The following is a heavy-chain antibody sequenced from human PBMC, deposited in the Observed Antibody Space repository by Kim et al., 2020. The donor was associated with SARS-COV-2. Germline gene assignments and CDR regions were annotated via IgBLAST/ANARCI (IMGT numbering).Heavy chain of an antibody. V-gene: IGHV4-38-2*02. CDR1: GYSISSGYY. J-gene: IGHJ5*02. CDR3: ARVSSNWNDVSWFDP. D-gene: IGHD1-20*01. CDR2: IYHSGST. Sequence: SETLSLTCTVSGYSISSGYYWGWIRQPPGKGLEWIGSIYHSGSTYYNPSLKSRVTISVDTSKNQFSLKLSSVTAADTAVYYCARVSSNWNDVSWFDPWGQRTLVTVSS.